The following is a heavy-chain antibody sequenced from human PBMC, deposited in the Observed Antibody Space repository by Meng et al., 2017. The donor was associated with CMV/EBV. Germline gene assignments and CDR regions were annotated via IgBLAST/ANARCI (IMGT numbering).Heavy chain of an antibody. J-gene: IGHJ6*02. D-gene: IGHD6-19*01. CDR3: ARGRYSSGWYYYYYGMDV. CDR1: FSSYA. CDR2: IIPIFGTA. V-gene: IGHV1-69*01. Sequence: FSSYAISWVRQAPGQGLEWMGGIIPIFGTANYAQKFQGRVTITADESTSTAYMELSSLRSEDTAVYYCARGRYSSGWYYYYYGMDVWGQGTTVTVSS.